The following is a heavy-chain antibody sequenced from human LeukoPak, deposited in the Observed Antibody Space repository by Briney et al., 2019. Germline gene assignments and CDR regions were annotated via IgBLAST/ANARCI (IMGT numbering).Heavy chain of an antibody. CDR1: GYTFTGYY. Sequence: GASVKVSCKASGYTFTGYYMHWVRRAPGQGLEWMGWINPNSGGTNYAQKFQGRVTMTRDTSISTAYMELSRLRSDDTAVYYCASGYSNLTPRSYYYYYGMDVWGQGTTVTVSS. J-gene: IGHJ6*02. CDR3: ASGYSNLTPRSYYYYYGMDV. V-gene: IGHV1-2*02. D-gene: IGHD4-11*01. CDR2: INPNSGGT.